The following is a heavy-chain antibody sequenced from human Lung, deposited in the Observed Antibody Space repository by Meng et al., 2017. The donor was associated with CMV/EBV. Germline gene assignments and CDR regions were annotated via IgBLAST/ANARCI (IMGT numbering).Heavy chain of an antibody. D-gene: IGHD1-14*01. CDR3: ARVKIAEDNNPPDD. V-gene: IGHV3-33*01. Sequence: ARSXRLXCVASESSFRSYAMHWVRQAPGKGLEWVGIIWYDGNNKYYADSVKGRITLSRDNSKNTLYLQMNSLRAEDTAMYYCARVKIAEDNNPPDDWGQGXLVTVSS. CDR1: ESSFRSYA. J-gene: IGHJ4*01. CDR2: IWYDGNNK.